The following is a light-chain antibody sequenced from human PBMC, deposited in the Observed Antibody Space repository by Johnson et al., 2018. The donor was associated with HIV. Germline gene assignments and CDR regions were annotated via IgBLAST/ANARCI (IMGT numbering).Light chain of an antibody. V-gene: IGLV1-51*01. Sequence: QSVLTQSPSVSAAPGQKVTISCSGSSSNIGDNYVSWYQHLPGTAPKLLIYDNNKRPSGIPDRFSGSKSGTSATLGITGLQTGDEADYYCGTWDSSLSASYVFGAGTKGTVL. J-gene: IGLJ1*01. CDR1: SSNIGDNY. CDR2: DNN. CDR3: GTWDSSLSASYV.